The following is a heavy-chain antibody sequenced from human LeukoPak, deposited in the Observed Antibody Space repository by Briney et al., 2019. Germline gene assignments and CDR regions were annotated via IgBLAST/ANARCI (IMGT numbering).Heavy chain of an antibody. CDR3: AREAARPSFAY. V-gene: IGHV4-38-2*02. Sequence: SGTLSLTCTVSGDSIRRGFYWGWIRQPPGKGLEWIGSMFHSGSTYLNPSLRSRISISVDTSKNQFYLTLSSVSAADTAMYYCAREAARPSFAYWGQGSLVTVSS. D-gene: IGHD6-6*01. CDR2: MFHSGST. J-gene: IGHJ4*02. CDR1: GDSIRRGFY.